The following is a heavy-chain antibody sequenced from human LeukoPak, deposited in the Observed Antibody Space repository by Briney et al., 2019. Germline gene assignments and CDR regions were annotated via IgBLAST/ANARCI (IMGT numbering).Heavy chain of an antibody. CDR1: GGSISSRPYC. CDR3: ARLVVSSWYHEVLLGRDY. V-gene: IGHV4-39*01. J-gene: IGHJ4*02. CDR2: FYCSGST. D-gene: IGHD6-13*01. Sequence: SDTLSLTCTVSGGSISSRPYCWGWIRQPSGKGLEWLGSFYCSGSTYYKPSLKSRVTISVDTSKNQISLKLSSVTAADTAVYYCARLVVSSWYHEVLLGRDYWGQGTLVTVSS.